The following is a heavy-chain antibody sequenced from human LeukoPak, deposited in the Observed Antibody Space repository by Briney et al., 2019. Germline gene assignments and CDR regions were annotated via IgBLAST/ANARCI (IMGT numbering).Heavy chain of an antibody. CDR2: ISSSGGTI. Sequence: GGSLRLSCAASGFTFSDYYMSWIRQAPGKGLEWVSYISSSGGTIYYADSVKGRFTISRDNAKNSLYLQMNSLRAEDTAVYYCAREKLYSSSSDYWGQGTLVTVSS. V-gene: IGHV3-11*04. CDR1: GFTFSDYY. CDR3: AREKLYSSSSDY. D-gene: IGHD6-6*01. J-gene: IGHJ4*02.